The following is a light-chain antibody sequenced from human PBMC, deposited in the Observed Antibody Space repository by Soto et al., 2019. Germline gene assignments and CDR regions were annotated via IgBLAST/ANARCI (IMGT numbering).Light chain of an antibody. Sequence: QSALTQPASVSGSPGQSITISCTGTSSDVGGYNSVSWYQQHPGKAPKLMIYEVSNRPYGVSNRFSGSKSGNTASLTISGLQSEDEADYYCSSYTTSSTILYVFGTGTKVTVL. CDR3: SSYTTSSTILYV. V-gene: IGLV2-14*01. J-gene: IGLJ1*01. CDR2: EVS. CDR1: SSDVGGYNS.